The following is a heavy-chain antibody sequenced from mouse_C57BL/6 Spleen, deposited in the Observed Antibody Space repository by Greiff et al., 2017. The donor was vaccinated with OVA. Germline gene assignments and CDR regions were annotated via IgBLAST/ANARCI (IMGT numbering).Heavy chain of an antibody. V-gene: IGHV10-3*01. Sequence: EVQVVESGGGLVQPKGSLKLSCAASGFTFNTYAMHWVRQAPGKGLEWVARIRSKSSNYATYYADSVKDRFTISRDDSQSMLYLQMNNLKTEDTAMYYCVREGIYYYGSNYAMDYWGQGTSVTVSS. J-gene: IGHJ4*01. CDR1: GFTFNTYA. CDR2: IRSKSSNYAT. D-gene: IGHD1-1*01. CDR3: VREGIYYYGSNYAMDY.